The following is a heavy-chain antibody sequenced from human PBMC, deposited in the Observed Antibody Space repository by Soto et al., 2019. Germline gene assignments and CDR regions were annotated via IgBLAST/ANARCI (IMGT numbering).Heavy chain of an antibody. CDR2: IVVGSGNT. CDR3: AAGGSDYDRVPEPFDI. Sequence: SLKVSCKYSGFTFTSSAVQWVRQARGQRLEWIGWIVVGSGNTNYAQKFQERVTITRDMSTRTAYMWLSTLRSEDTAVYYCAAGGSDYDRVPEPFDIRGKGKRVTASS. J-gene: IGHJ3*02. D-gene: IGHD3-22*01. V-gene: IGHV1-58*01. CDR1: GFTFTSSA.